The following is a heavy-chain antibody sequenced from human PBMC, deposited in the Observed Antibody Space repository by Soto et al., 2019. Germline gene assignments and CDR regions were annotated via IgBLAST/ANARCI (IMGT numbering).Heavy chain of an antibody. J-gene: IGHJ6*02. D-gene: IGHD2-15*01. CDR3: ARVPVAVAATEDYYGLDV. CDR1: GVSITSHY. V-gene: IGHV4-4*07. Sequence: QVHLEESGPGLVRPSETLSLICSVSGVSITSHYWIWIRQSAGGGLECMGRINTDGLSTYSPSFKGGLTLSLDTSRNQASRRLVALTAADTAVYFCARVPVAVAATEDYYGLDVWGQGTTVTVSS. CDR2: INTDGLS.